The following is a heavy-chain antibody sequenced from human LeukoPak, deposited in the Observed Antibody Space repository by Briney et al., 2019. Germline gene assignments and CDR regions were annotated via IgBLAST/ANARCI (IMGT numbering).Heavy chain of an antibody. V-gene: IGHV4-30-4*08. CDR3: AGNIVVVPAAMGIWFDP. CDR1: GGSISSGDYC. Sequence: SQTLSLTCTVSGGSISSGDYCWRWSRQPPGKGLEWIGYIYYSGSTYYNPSLKSRVTISVDTSKNQFSLKLSSVTAADTAVYYCAGNIVVVPAAMGIWFDPWGQGTLVTVSS. CDR2: IYYSGST. J-gene: IGHJ5*02. D-gene: IGHD2-2*01.